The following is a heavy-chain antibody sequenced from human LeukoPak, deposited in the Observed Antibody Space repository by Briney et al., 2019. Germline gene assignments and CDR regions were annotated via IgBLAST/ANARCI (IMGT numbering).Heavy chain of an antibody. V-gene: IGHV1-18*01. J-gene: IGHJ4*02. D-gene: IGHD3-22*01. CDR3: ARVYYDSSGYYPLDFDY. Sequence: AASVKVSCKASGYTFTSYGISWVRQAPGQGLEWMGCISAYNGNTNYAKKLQGRVTMTTDTSTSTAYMELRSLRSDDTAVYYCARVYYDSSGYYPLDFDYWGQGTLVTVSS. CDR1: GYTFTSYG. CDR2: ISAYNGNT.